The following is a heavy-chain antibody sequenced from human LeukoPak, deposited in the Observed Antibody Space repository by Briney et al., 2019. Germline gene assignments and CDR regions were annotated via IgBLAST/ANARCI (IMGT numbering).Heavy chain of an antibody. CDR2: ISSSSSTI. D-gene: IGHD3-22*01. CDR3: ARGPNYFYDSSCYHY. Sequence: GGSLRLSCAASGFTFSSYSMNWVRQAPGKGLEWVSYISSSSSTIYYADSVKGRFTISRDNAKNSPYLQMNSLRAEDTAVYYCARGPNYFYDSSCYHYWGQGTLVTVSS. CDR1: GFTFSSYS. V-gene: IGHV3-48*01. J-gene: IGHJ4*02.